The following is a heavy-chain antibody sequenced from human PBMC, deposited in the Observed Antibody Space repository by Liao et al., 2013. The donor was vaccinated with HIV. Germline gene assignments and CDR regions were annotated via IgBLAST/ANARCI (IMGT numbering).Heavy chain of an antibody. J-gene: IGHJ4*01. Sequence: QVQLQQWGAGLLKPSETLSLTCAVYGGSFSGYYWSWIRQPPGQRLEWIGEIDHTGTANYNPSLKSRVTISVDTSKNQFSLKVNSVTAADTAVYYCARGAEVAFDYWGQGTLVTVSS. CDR2: IDHTGTA. CDR1: GGSFSGYY. CDR3: ARGAEVAFDY. V-gene: IGHV4-34*01.